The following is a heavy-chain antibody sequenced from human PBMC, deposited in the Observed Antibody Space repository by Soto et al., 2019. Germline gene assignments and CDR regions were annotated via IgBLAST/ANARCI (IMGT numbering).Heavy chain of an antibody. CDR2: ISAYNGNT. CDR3: ARGVGWEPLDY. J-gene: IGHJ4*02. V-gene: IGHV1-18*01. Sequence: QVQLVQSGAEVKKPGASVKVSCKASGYTFTSYGISWVRQAPGQGLEWMGWISAYNGNTNYAQKLQGRVTMTTDTPTSTADMGLRSLRSDDTAGYYCARGVGWEPLDYWGQGTLVTVSS. D-gene: IGHD1-26*01. CDR1: GYTFTSYG.